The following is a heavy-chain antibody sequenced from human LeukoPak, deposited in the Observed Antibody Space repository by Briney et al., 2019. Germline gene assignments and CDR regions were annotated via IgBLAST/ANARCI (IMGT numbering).Heavy chain of an antibody. J-gene: IGHJ4*02. Sequence: PSGTLSLTCAVSGGSISSGGYSWSWIRQPPGKGLEWIGYIYHSGSTYYNPSLKSRVTISVDRSKNQFSLKLSSVTAADTAVYYCAREVGVRTYNWNYVLWGQGTLVTVSS. V-gene: IGHV4-30-2*01. CDR2: IYHSGST. CDR1: GGSISSGGYS. CDR3: AREVGVRTYNWNYVL. D-gene: IGHD1-7*01.